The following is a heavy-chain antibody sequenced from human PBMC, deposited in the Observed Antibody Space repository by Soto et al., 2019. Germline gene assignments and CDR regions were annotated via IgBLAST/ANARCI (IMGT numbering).Heavy chain of an antibody. CDR3: ARGLGPPAAVDY. CDR2: ISRSGSTI. J-gene: IGHJ4*02. Sequence: GGSLRLSCAASGFTFSSYSMNWVRQAPGKGLEWVSYISRSGSTIYYADSVKGRFTISRDNAKNSLYLQMNSLRAEDTAVYYCARGLGPPAAVDYWGQGTLVTVSS. V-gene: IGHV3-48*04. CDR1: GFTFSSYS. D-gene: IGHD2-2*01.